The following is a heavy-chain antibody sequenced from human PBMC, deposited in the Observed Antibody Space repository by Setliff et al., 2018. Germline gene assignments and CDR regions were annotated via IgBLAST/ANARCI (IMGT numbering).Heavy chain of an antibody. CDR3: ARDFGSHFFDY. J-gene: IGHJ4*02. D-gene: IGHD3-16*01. CDR1: GFTFSDYY. V-gene: IGHV3-11*04. Sequence: GGSLRLSCAASGFTFSDYYMNWIRQAPGKGLEWVSYISRGGNPIDYADSVKGRFTISRDNAKNSLYLQMNRLRAEDTAVYYCARDFGSHFFDYWGQGTLVTVSS. CDR2: ISRGGNPI.